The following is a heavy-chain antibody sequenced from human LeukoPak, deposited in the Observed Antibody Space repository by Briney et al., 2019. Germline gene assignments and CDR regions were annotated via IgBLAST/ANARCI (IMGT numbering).Heavy chain of an antibody. Sequence: GASVKVSCKASGGTFSSYAISWVRQAPGQGLEWMGGIIPIFGTANYAQKFQGRVTITADKSTSTVYMEVTSLRSEDTAVYYCARTVVVTAEHAFDIWGQGTMVTVSS. J-gene: IGHJ3*02. CDR3: ARTVVVTAEHAFDI. CDR2: IIPIFGTA. V-gene: IGHV1-69*06. D-gene: IGHD2-21*02. CDR1: GGTFSSYA.